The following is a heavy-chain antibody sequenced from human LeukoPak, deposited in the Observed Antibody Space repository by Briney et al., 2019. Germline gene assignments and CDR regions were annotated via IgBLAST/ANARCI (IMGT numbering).Heavy chain of an antibody. CDR1: GFTFSSYG. CDR3: TRVSRIDYGGNPEGDV. V-gene: IGHV3-30*03. D-gene: IGHD4-23*01. Sequence: GGSLRLSCAASGFTFSSYGMHWVRQAPGKGLEWVAVISYDGSNKYYADSVKGRFTISRDNSKNTLYLQMNSLRAEDTAVYYCTRVSRIDYGGNPEGDVWGKGTTVIVSS. J-gene: IGHJ6*04. CDR2: ISYDGSNK.